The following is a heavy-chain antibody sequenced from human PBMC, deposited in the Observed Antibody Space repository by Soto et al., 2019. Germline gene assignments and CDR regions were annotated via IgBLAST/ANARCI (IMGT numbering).Heavy chain of an antibody. CDR1: GYSFTSYW. V-gene: IGHV5-51*01. D-gene: IGHD4-17*01. J-gene: IGHJ3*02. CDR2: IYPGDSDT. CDR3: ASDLSGDYDASDI. Sequence: GESLKISCKGSGYSFTSYWIGWVLQMPGKGLEWMGIIYPGDSDTRYSPSFQGQVTISADKSISTAYLQWSSLKASDTAMYYCASDLSGDYDASDIWGQGTMVTLSS.